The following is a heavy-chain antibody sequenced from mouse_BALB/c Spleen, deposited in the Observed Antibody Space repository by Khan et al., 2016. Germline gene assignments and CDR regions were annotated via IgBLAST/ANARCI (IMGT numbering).Heavy chain of an antibody. CDR2: ILPGSGST. V-gene: IGHV1-9*01. Sequence: QVQLQQSGAELMKPGASVKISCKATGYTFSNYWIEWVKQRPGHGLEWIGEILPGSGSTNYNENFKGKATFTADTTSNTAYMHLSSLTSEDSAVYYCARDRNYPAWFVYWGQGTLVTVS. D-gene: IGHD2-1*01. CDR1: GYTFSNYW. J-gene: IGHJ3*01. CDR3: ARDRNYPAWFVY.